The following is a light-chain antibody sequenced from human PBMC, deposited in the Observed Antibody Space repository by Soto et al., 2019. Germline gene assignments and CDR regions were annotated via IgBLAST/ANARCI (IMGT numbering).Light chain of an antibody. V-gene: IGKV1-9*01. Sequence: DIQLTQSPSFLSASVGDRVTITCRASQDINSYLAWYQQKAGKAPKLLIHTASTLQSGVPSRFSGSGSGTEFTLKISSLQPEDVATYYCQHRHSYPVTFGGGTKVEI. J-gene: IGKJ4*01. CDR3: QHRHSYPVT. CDR2: TAS. CDR1: QDINSY.